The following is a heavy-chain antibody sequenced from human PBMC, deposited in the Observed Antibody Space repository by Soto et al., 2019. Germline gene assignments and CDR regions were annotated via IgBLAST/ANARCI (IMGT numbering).Heavy chain of an antibody. CDR3: AAPRWLNGVCYLRGW. CDR2: IKSPTDGATT. D-gene: IGHD2-8*01. Sequence: EVQLVESGGGFAKPGGSLRLSCAASDVTFSNDWMNWVLQAPGQELQCVGRIKSPTDGATTDYAAPVKGRFTISSAHSKNTMYLQMKSLETEVTSVYYCAAPRWLNGVCYLRGWWGQGTLVTVSS. V-gene: IGHV3-15*07. J-gene: IGHJ4*02. CDR1: DVTFSNDW.